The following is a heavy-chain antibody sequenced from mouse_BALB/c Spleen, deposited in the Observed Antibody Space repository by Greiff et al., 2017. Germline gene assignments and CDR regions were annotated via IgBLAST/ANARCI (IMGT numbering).Heavy chain of an antibody. Sequence: EVMLVESGGGLVKPGGSLKLSCAASGFTFSDYYMYWVRQTPEKRLEWVATISDGGSYTYYPDSVKGRFTISRDNAKNNLYLQMSSLKSEDTAMYYCARADYYGSSPDAMDYWGQGTSVTVSS. D-gene: IGHD1-1*01. CDR1: GFTFSDYY. CDR2: ISDGGSYT. J-gene: IGHJ4*01. CDR3: ARADYYGSSPDAMDY. V-gene: IGHV5-4*02.